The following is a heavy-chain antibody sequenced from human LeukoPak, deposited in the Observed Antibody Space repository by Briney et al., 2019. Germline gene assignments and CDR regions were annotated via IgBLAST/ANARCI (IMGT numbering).Heavy chain of an antibody. CDR3: ARTSPVVTVTGYYYYMDV. CDR1: GGSISSGGYS. Sequence: SETLSLTCAVSGGSISSGGYSWSWIRQPPGKGLEWIGHIYYSGSTYYNPSLKSRVTISVDTSKNQFSLKLSSETAADTAVYYCARTSPVVTVTGYYYYMDVWGKGTTVTVSS. J-gene: IGHJ6*03. CDR2: IYYSGST. D-gene: IGHD4-23*01. V-gene: IGHV4-30-4*07.